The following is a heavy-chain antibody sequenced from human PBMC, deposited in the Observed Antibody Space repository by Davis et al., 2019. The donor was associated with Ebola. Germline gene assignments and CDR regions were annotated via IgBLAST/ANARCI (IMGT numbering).Heavy chain of an antibody. D-gene: IGHD5-12*01. V-gene: IGHV3-30-3*01. CDR3: ARETRGVATMGESWFDP. CDR1: GFTFSSYA. J-gene: IGHJ5*02. Sequence: GGSLRLSCAASGFTFSSYAMHWVRQAPGKGLEWVAVISYDGSNKYYADSVKGRFTISRDNSKNTLYLQMNSLRAEDTAVYYCARETRGVATMGESWFDPWGQGTLVTVSS. CDR2: ISYDGSNK.